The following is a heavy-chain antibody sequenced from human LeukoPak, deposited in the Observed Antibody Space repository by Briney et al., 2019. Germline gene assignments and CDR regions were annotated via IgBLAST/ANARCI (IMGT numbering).Heavy chain of an antibody. CDR1: GYTFTSYG. J-gene: IGHJ4*02. CDR2: ISAYNGNT. CDR3: ARRVDIGYSYRWEDY. Sequence: GASVKVSCKASGYTFTSYGISWVRQAPGQGLEWMGWISAYNGNTNYAQKLQGRVTMTTDTSTSTAYMELRSLRSDDTAVYYCARRVDIGYSYRWEDYWGQGTLVTVSS. V-gene: IGHV1-18*01. D-gene: IGHD5-18*01.